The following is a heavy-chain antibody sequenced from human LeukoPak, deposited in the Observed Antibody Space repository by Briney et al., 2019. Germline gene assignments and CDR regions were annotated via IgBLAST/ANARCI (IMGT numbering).Heavy chain of an antibody. CDR2: IRYDGSNK. CDR3: AKDRRGYSYGYSFFDY. V-gene: IGHV3-30*02. CDR1: GFTFSSYG. J-gene: IGHJ4*02. Sequence: SGESLRLSCAASGFTFSSYGMHWVRQAPGKGLEWVAFIRYDGSNKYYADSVKGRFTISRDNSKNTLYLQMNSLRAEDTAVYYCAKDRRGYSYGYSFFDYWGQGTLVTVSS. D-gene: IGHD5-18*01.